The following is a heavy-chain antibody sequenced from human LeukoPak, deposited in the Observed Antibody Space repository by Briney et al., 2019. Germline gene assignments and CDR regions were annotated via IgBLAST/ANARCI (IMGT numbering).Heavy chain of an antibody. CDR2: INGDNGNT. J-gene: IGHJ4*02. Sequence: GASVKVSCKTSGYNFASYTKHWLRQAPGQSPEWMGSINGDNGNTKYSEKFQGRVTFTRDTSASSAYMELSRLRSEDTAVYYCARSSSGTYHYWGQGTLVTVSS. V-gene: IGHV1-3*01. CDR1: GYNFASYT. CDR3: ARSSSGTYHY. D-gene: IGHD3-10*01.